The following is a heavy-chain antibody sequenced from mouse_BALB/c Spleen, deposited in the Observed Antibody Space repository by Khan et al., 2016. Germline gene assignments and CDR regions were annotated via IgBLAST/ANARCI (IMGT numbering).Heavy chain of an antibody. Sequence: VELVESGPGLVAPSQTLSITCTVSGFSLTHYGVHWVRQPPGKGLEWLGIIWAGGSTNYNSALMSRLSISKDNSKSHVSLKMNSLQTDDTAMYYCARDENYRYDGFAYWGQGTLVTVSA. V-gene: IGHV2-9*02. CDR2: IWAGGST. CDR3: ARDENYRYDGFAY. J-gene: IGHJ3*01. D-gene: IGHD2-14*01. CDR1: GFSLTHYG.